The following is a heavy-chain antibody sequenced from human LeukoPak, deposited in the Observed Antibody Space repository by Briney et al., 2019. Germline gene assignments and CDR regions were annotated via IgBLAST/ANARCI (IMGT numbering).Heavy chain of an antibody. Sequence: ASVNVSCKASGYTLTGYYLHSVRQAPGQRLEGMGWIYPNSGGTNYAQKLQGRVTMTRDTSIRTADIELSRLRSDDTAVYYCASGLYSSSWIDYWGQGTLVSVSS. CDR2: IYPNSGGT. D-gene: IGHD6-13*01. V-gene: IGHV1-2*02. J-gene: IGHJ4*02. CDR3: ASGLYSSSWIDY. CDR1: GYTLTGYY.